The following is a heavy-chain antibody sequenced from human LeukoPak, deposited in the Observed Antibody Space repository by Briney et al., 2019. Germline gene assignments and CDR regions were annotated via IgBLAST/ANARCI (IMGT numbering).Heavy chain of an antibody. Sequence: PSETLSLTCTVSGGSISSSNYYWGWIRQPPGKGLEWIGSIYYSGSTYYNPSLKSRVTISADTSKNQFSLKLSSVTAADTAVYYCARQHLFSSSWYNWYFDLWGRGTLVTVSS. D-gene: IGHD6-13*01. V-gene: IGHV4-39*01. CDR3: ARQHLFSSSWYNWYFDL. J-gene: IGHJ2*01. CDR1: GGSISSSNYY. CDR2: IYYSGST.